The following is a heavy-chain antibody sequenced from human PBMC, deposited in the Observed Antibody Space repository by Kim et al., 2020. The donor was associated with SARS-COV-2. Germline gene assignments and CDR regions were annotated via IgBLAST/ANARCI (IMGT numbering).Heavy chain of an antibody. Sequence: AESVKGRFTIARDNSRNTLYLQRNGLRAGDTAVYYCTRPRATKYYYEGMDVWGQGTTVTVSS. V-gene: IGHV3-30*07. J-gene: IGHJ6*02. CDR3: TRPRATKYYYEGMDV. D-gene: IGHD5-12*01.